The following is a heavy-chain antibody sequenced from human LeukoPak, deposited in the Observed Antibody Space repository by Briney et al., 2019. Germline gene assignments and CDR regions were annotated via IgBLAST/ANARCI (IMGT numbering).Heavy chain of an antibody. J-gene: IGHJ5*02. V-gene: IGHV4-4*02. Sequence: PSETLSLTCAVSGGSISSSNWWSWVRQPPGKGLEWIGEIYHSGSTNYNPSLKSRVTISVDKSKNQVSLKLNSVTAADTAVYYCARPVPSRLGWFDPWGQGTLVTVSS. D-gene: IGHD1-1*01. CDR1: GGSISSSNW. CDR3: ARPVPSRLGWFDP. CDR2: IYHSGST.